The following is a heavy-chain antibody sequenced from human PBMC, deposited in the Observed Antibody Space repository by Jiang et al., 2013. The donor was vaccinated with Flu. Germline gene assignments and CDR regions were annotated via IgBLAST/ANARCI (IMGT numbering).Heavy chain of an antibody. CDR2: IDPSDSYT. D-gene: IGHD1-26*01. CDR3: AIIQWELVNDAFDI. V-gene: IGHV5-10-1*01. J-gene: IGHJ3*02. Sequence: WVRQMPGKGLEWMGRIDPSDSYTNYSPSFQGHVTISADKSISTAYLQWSSLKASDTAMYYCAIIQWELVNDAFDIWGQGTMVTVSS.